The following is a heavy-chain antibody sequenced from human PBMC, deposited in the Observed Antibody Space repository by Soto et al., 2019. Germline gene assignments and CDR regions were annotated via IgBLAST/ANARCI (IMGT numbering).Heavy chain of an antibody. J-gene: IGHJ4*02. Sequence: PSETLSLTCAVYGGSFSGYYWSWIRQPPGKGLEWLGYVYYTGSTNYSPSLRSRVSISVDTSKNEFSLRLSSVTAADTAVYFCARSVAVPGAHIDYWGQGTQVTVSS. CDR2: VYYTGST. V-gene: IGHV4-59*01. CDR3: ARSVAVPGAHIDY. D-gene: IGHD6-19*01. CDR1: GGSFSGYY.